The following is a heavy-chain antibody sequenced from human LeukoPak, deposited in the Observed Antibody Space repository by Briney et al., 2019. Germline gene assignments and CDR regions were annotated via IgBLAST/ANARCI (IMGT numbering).Heavy chain of an antibody. CDR1: GFTFSSYW. J-gene: IGHJ1*01. CDR3: ARAPSEIGGYYPEYFGH. Sequence: GGSLRLSCAASGFTFSSYWMHWVRQAPGMGLVWVSRIKSDGSTNYADSVKGRFTISRDNAKNTVSLQMNSLRAEDTGVYYCARAPSEIGGYYPEYFGHWGQGTLVTVSS. D-gene: IGHD3-22*01. V-gene: IGHV3-74*01. CDR2: IKSDGST.